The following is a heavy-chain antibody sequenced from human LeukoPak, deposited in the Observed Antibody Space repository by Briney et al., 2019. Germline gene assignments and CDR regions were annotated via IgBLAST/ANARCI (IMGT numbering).Heavy chain of an antibody. CDR3: AKGKIAALRTSALDY. J-gene: IGHJ4*02. D-gene: IGHD6-13*01. Sequence: GGSLRLSCAASGFTFDDYAMHWVRQAPGKGLEWVSGISWNSGSIGYADSVKGRFTISRDNAKNSLYPQMNSLRAEDMALYYCAKGKIAALRTSALDYWGQGTLVTVSS. V-gene: IGHV3-9*03. CDR1: GFTFDDYA. CDR2: ISWNSGSI.